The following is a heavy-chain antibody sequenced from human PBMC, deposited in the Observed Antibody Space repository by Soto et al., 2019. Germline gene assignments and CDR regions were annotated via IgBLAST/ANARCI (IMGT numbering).Heavy chain of an antibody. Sequence: SETLSLTCTVSRASMTNNYWTWFRQPPGQGLESIGYIYYIGDTNSNPSLKSRVTISIDTSKKQFSLQLRSVTAADTSIYYCARFTRTPDSWGQGISVTVSS. CDR1: RASMTNNY. V-gene: IGHV4-59*01. D-gene: IGHD1-1*01. J-gene: IGHJ4*02. CDR2: IYYIGDT. CDR3: ARFTRTPDS.